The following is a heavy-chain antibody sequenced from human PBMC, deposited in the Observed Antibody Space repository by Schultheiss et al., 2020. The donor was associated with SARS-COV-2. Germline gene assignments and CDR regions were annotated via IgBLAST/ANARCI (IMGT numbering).Heavy chain of an antibody. V-gene: IGHV3-48*01. Sequence: GESLKISCAASGFTFSSYSMNWVRQAPGRRLEWVSYISSTGGTTYYADSVKGRFTISRDKAKNSLYLQMNSLRAEDTAVYYCARAGQYTPPDAFDIWGQGTVVTVSS. CDR2: ISSTGGTT. J-gene: IGHJ3*02. CDR3: ARAGQYTPPDAFDI. CDR1: GFTFSSYS. D-gene: IGHD5-18*01.